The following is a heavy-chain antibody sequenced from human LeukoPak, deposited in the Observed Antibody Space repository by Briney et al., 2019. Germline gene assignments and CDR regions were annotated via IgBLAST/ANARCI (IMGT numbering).Heavy chain of an antibody. D-gene: IGHD6-13*01. CDR3: ARVRSRVGQLVTGYYFDY. J-gene: IGHJ4*02. CDR2: INPNSGGT. CDR1: AYNFNNFA. Sequence: ASVKVSCKTSAYNFNNFAVSWARQAPGQGLEWMGWINPNSGGTNYAQKFQGRVTMTRDTSISTAYMELSRLRSEDTAVYYCARVRSRVGQLVTGYYFDYWGQGTLVTVSS. V-gene: IGHV1-2*02.